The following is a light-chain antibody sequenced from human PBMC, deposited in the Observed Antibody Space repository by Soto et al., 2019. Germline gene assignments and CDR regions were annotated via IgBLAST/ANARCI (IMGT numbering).Light chain of an antibody. J-gene: IGKJ1*01. CDR3: QQYNDFPWT. CDR2: GAY. V-gene: IGKV1-16*01. CDR1: QGISSF. Sequence: DIQMTQSPSSLSASVGDRVTITCRASQGISSFLSWFQQKPGQAPKPLMYGAYSLQSGVPSRFSGSVSGTDFTLTISSLQPEDFATYYCQQYNDFPWTVGRGIKAEIK.